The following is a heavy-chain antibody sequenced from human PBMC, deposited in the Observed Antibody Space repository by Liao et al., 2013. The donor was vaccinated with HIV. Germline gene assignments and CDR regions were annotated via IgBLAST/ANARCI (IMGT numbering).Heavy chain of an antibody. CDR3: ARGSRRVWGQRWSFDY. V-gene: IGHV4-61*02. D-gene: IGHD4-23*01. CDR1: GDLIRRDNYY. J-gene: IGHJ4*02. Sequence: QVRLQESGPGLVKPSQTLSLTCTVSGDLIRRDNYYWTWIRQPAGKGLEWIGHIYTGMSTTGTTNYNPSLKSRVTISVDRSKNQFSLKLSSVTAADTAVYYCARGSRRVWGQRWSFDYWGQGTLVTVSS. CDR2: IYTGMSTTGTT.